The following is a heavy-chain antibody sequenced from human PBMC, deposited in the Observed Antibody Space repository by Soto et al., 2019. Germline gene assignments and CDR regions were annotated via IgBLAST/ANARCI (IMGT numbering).Heavy chain of an antibody. CDR2: IYWDDDK. V-gene: IGHV2-5*02. J-gene: IGHJ4*02. CDR3: ARHCSSTSCYAFDY. CDR1: GFSLSTSGVG. Sequence: QITLKESGPTLVRPTQTLTLTCTFSGFSLSTSGVGVGWIRQPPGKALEWLALIYWDDDKRYSPSLKSRLTITKDTSKTQVVLTMTNMDPVDTATYYCARHCSSTSCYAFDYWGQGTLVTVSS. D-gene: IGHD2-2*01.